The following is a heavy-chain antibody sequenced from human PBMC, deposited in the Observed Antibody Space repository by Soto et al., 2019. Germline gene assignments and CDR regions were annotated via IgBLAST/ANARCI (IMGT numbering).Heavy chain of an antibody. Sequence: SETLSLTCTVSGGSISSSSYYWGWIRQPPGKGLEWIGSIYYSGSTYYNPSLKSRVTISVDTSKNQFSLKLSSVTAADTAVYYCARHGDGYYDFWSGYYLFDYWGQGTLVTVSS. J-gene: IGHJ4*02. D-gene: IGHD3-3*01. CDR3: ARHGDGYYDFWSGYYLFDY. CDR2: IYYSGST. CDR1: GGSISSSSYY. V-gene: IGHV4-39*01.